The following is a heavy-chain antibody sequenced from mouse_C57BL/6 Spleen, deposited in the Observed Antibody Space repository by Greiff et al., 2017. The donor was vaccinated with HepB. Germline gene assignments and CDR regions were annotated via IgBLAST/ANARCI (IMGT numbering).Heavy chain of an antibody. D-gene: IGHD2-5*01. CDR2: ISDGGSYT. Sequence: EVKLVESGGGLVKPGGSLKLSCAASGFTFSSYAMSWVRQTPEKRLEWVATISDGGSYTYFPDNVKGRFTIPRDNAKNNLYLQRSHLKSEDTAMYYCARENYSNYWFAYWGQGTLVTVSA. CDR1: GFTFSSYA. V-gene: IGHV5-4*01. CDR3: ARENYSNYWFAY. J-gene: IGHJ3*01.